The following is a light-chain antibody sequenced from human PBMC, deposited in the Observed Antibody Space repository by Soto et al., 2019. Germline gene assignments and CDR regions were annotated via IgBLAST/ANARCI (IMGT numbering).Light chain of an antibody. Sequence: QSALTQPASVSGSPGQSIAISCIGTSSDVGAYDYVSWYQQHPDRAPKLMVYEVHNRPSGVSNRFSGSKSVNTAPLTISGLQPEDEADYYCASHTSSNTRVFGTGTKVTV. CDR3: ASHTSSNTRV. CDR1: SSDVGAYDY. J-gene: IGLJ1*01. CDR2: EVH. V-gene: IGLV2-14*03.